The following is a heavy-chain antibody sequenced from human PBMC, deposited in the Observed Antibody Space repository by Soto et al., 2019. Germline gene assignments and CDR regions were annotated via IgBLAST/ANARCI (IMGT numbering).Heavy chain of an antibody. Sequence: SQNLSRTCAISVDSVSSNTAAWKLIRQSPSRGLEWLGRTYFRSKWYNDYAVSVKSRIIIKPDTSNNQFSLQLNSVTPEDTAVYFCAKGDNLGPKTGYAFDPWGQG. CDR3: AKGDNLGPKTGYAFDP. CDR1: VDSVSSNTAA. J-gene: IGHJ5*02. D-gene: IGHD5-12*01. V-gene: IGHV6-1*01. CDR2: TYFRSKWYN.